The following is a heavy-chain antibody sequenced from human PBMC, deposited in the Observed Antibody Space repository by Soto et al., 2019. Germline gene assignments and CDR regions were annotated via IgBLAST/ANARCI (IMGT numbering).Heavy chain of an antibody. D-gene: IGHD2-21*01. Sequence: GGSLRLSCAAAGFTFINYSGSWVRQAPGKGLEWVSHISSSCGTTYYADSLKGRFTISRDNSKSTLYLQMNSLRDEDTAVYYCARDRYSDAFDIWGQGTMVTVSS. V-gene: IGHV3-23*01. CDR2: ISSSCGTT. CDR1: GFTFINYS. J-gene: IGHJ3*02. CDR3: ARDRYSDAFDI.